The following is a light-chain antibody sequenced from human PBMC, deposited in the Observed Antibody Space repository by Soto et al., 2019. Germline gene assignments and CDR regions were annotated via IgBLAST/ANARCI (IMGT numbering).Light chain of an antibody. Sequence: QSVLTQPASVSGSPGQSITISCTGTSSDVGGYNYVSWYQQHPGKAPKLMIYDVSNRPSGVSNRFSGSKSGNTASLTISGLQAEDEAYYYCCSYTSSSTYFFGTGTKVPDL. CDR3: CSYTSSSTYF. CDR2: DVS. V-gene: IGLV2-14*01. CDR1: SSDVGGYNY. J-gene: IGLJ1*01.